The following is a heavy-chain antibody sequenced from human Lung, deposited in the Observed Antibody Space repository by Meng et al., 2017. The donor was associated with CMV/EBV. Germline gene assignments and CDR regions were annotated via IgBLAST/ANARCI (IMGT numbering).Heavy chain of an antibody. J-gene: IGHJ6*02. CDR2: IKEDGSEK. Sequence: GESLKISCAASGFIFSNYWMTWVRQAPGKGLEWVANIKEDGSEKSYVDSVKGRFTISRDNAKNSLSLEMNSLRAEDMAVYYCVREQGAMGGNYYYAVDVWGQGTXVTVAS. D-gene: IGHD3-10*01. V-gene: IGHV3-7*01. CDR1: GFIFSNYW. CDR3: VREQGAMGGNYYYAVDV.